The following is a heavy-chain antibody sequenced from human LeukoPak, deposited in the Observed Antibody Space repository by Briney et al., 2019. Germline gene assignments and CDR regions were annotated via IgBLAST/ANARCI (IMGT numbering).Heavy chain of an antibody. J-gene: IGHJ4*02. Sequence: ASLKLSCTASGYTFTGYYMHWVRQAPGQGLEWMGWINPNSGGTNYAEKVQGRVTMTRDTSISTAYLELSRLRSEDTAVYYCASMTVHTAMVYYRGQGTLVTVSS. CDR2: INPNSGGT. CDR3: ASMTVHTAMVYY. D-gene: IGHD5-18*01. CDR1: GYTFTGYY. V-gene: IGHV1-2*02.